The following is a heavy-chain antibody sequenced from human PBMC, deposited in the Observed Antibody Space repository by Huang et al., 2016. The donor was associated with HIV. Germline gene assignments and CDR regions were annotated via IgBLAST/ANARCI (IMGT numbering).Heavy chain of an antibody. CDR1: GFTFNKFD. D-gene: IGHD1-26*01. Sequence: QVQLVESGGGVVQPGRSLRLSCAAFGFTFNKFDMHWVRQAPGKGLEVVAIISDEGSSKYHADSVKCRFTISRDNSKNTVYLQMNSLRVEDTAVYYCAKDGRGSGTYYDYFEYWGQGTLVTVSS. V-gene: IGHV3-30*18. CDR2: ISDEGSSK. CDR3: AKDGRGSGTYYDYFEY. J-gene: IGHJ4*02.